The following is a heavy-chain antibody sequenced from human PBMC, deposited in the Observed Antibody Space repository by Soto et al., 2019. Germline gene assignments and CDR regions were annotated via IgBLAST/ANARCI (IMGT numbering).Heavy chain of an antibody. CDR3: ARSIAARVYYYYYMDV. CDR1: GFTFSSYA. D-gene: IGHD6-6*01. CDR2: ISSNGGST. Sequence: EVQLVESGGGLVQPGGSLRLSCAASGFTFSSYAMHWVRQAPGKGLEYVSAISSNGGSTYYANSVKGRFTISRDNSKNTLYLQMGSLRAEDMAVYYCARSIAARVYYYYYMDVWGKGTTVTVSS. J-gene: IGHJ6*03. V-gene: IGHV3-64*01.